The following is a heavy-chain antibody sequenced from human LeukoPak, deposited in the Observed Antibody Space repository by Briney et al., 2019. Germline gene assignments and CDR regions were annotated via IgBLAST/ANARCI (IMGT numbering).Heavy chain of an antibody. V-gene: IGHV1-69*05. Sequence: RXXPGQGLEWMGGIIPIFGTANYAQKFQGRVTITTDESTSTAYMELSSLRSEDTAVYYCARVSSTTYYYYMDVWGKGTTVTVSS. J-gene: IGHJ6*03. CDR2: IIPIFGTA. CDR3: ARVSSTTYYYYMDV. D-gene: IGHD2-2*01.